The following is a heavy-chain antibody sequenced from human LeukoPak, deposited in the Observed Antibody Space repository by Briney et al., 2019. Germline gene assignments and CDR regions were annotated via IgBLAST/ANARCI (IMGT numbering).Heavy chain of an antibody. Sequence: GASVKVSCKASGGTFSSYAISWVRQAPGQGLEWMGGIIPIFGTANYAQKFQGRVTITADKSTSTAYMELSSLRSGDTAVYYCARGGSGWYYYYYYYYYMDVWGKGTTVTISS. CDR2: IIPIFGTA. V-gene: IGHV1-69*06. D-gene: IGHD6-19*01. J-gene: IGHJ6*03. CDR3: ARGGSGWYYYYYYYYYMDV. CDR1: GGTFSSYA.